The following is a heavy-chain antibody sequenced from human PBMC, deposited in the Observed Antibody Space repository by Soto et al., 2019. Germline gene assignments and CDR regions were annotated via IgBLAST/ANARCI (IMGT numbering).Heavy chain of an antibody. CDR3: AREWNYDFWSGYYLSYGMDV. J-gene: IGHJ6*02. CDR2: TYYRSKWYN. V-gene: IGHV6-1*01. CDR1: GDSVSSNSAA. D-gene: IGHD3-3*01. Sequence: QSQTLSLTCAISGDSVSSNSAAWNWIRQSPSRGLEWLGRTYYRSKWYNDYAVSVKSRITINPDTSKNQFSLQLNSVTPEDTAVYYCAREWNYDFWSGYYLSYGMDVWGQGTTVTVSS.